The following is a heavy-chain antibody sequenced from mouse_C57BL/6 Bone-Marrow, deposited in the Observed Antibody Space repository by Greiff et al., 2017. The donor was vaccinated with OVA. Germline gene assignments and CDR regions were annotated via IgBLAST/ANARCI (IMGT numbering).Heavy chain of an antibody. D-gene: IGHD1-1*01. J-gene: IGHJ2*01. CDR1: GFTFTNYY. V-gene: IGHV7-3*04. CDR2: IRNKPNGSTT. Sequence: EVLLVESGGGFVQPGDSLSLSCAASGFTFTNYYMRWVRQPPGQALEWLAFIRNKPNGSTTEYSASVKGRFTISRDNSQSILYLQMNALRAEDSATYYCARDNWRVAVYYFDDWGKGTALTVSS. CDR3: ARDNWRVAVYYFDD.